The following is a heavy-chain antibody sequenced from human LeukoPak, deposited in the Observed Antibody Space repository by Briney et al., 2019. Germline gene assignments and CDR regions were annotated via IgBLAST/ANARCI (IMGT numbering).Heavy chain of an antibody. CDR1: GFTFSSYS. V-gene: IGHV3-21*01. J-gene: IGHJ6*04. D-gene: IGHD6-13*01. CDR3: ARGIRAAAGKAVDV. CDR2: ISSSSSYI. Sequence: GGSLRLSCAASGFTFSSYSISWVRQAPGKGLEWVSSISSSSSYIYYADSVKGRFTISRDNAKNSLYLQMNSLRAEDTAVYYCARGIRAAAGKAVDVWGKGTTVTVSS.